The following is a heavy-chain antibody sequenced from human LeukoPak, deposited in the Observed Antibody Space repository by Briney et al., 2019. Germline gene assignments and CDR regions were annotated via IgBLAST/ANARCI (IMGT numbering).Heavy chain of an antibody. D-gene: IGHD3-22*01. CDR3: ARDGSGYYDTSGYRN. CDR1: GGSISSGSYY. CDR2: IYTSGST. J-gene: IGHJ4*02. V-gene: IGHV4-61*02. Sequence: SETLSLTCTVSGGSISSGSYYWSWIRQPAGKGLEWIGRIYTSGSTNYNPSLESRVTISLDTSKNQFSLKLSSVTAADTAVYYCARDGSGYYDTSGYRNWGQGTLVTVSS.